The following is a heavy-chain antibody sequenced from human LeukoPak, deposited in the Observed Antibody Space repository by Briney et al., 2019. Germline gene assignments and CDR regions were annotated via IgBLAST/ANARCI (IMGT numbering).Heavy chain of an antibody. D-gene: IGHD4-23*01. J-gene: IGHJ3*02. Sequence: ASVKVSCKASGYTFTSYDINWVRQATGQGLEWMGWMNPNSGNTGYAQKFQGRVTITRNTSISTAYMELSSLRSEDTAVYYCAMTTVVTPWAFDIWGQGTMVTVSS. V-gene: IGHV1-8*03. CDR1: GYTFTSYD. CDR2: MNPNSGNT. CDR3: AMTTVVTPWAFDI.